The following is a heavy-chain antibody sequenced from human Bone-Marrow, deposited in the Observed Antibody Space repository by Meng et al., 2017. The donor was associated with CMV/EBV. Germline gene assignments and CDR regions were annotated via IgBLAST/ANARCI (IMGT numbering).Heavy chain of an antibody. J-gene: IGHJ4*02. CDR1: GFSLNTTGVG. Sequence: CNFSGFSLNTTGVGVGWIRQPPGKALECLAIVFWDEKSYSPYLKDRLTITKDTSKKQVVLTMRNMDPVDTATYYCAHKPRGSTEFDAWGLGTLVTVSS. CDR2: VFWDEK. D-gene: IGHD3-16*01. V-gene: IGHV2-5*01. CDR3: AHKPRGSTEFDA.